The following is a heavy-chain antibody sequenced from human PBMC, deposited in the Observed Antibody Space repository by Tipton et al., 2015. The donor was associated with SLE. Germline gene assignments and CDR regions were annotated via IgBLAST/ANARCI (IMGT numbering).Heavy chain of an antibody. J-gene: IGHJ4*02. CDR3: ARQWYDSSGPGEVY. CDR1: GGSISSSSYY. Sequence: LRLSCTVSGGSISSSSYYWGWIRQPPGKGLEWIGSIYYSGSTYYNPSLKSRVTISVDTSKNQFSLKLSSVTAADTAVYYCARQWYDSSGPGEVYWGQGTLVTVSS. D-gene: IGHD3-22*01. CDR2: IYYSGST. V-gene: IGHV4-39*01.